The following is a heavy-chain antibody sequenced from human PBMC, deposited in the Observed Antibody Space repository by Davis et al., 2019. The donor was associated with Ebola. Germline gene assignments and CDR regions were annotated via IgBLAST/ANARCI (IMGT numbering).Heavy chain of an antibody. CDR3: ASTGMITFGGVIDEYYFDY. Sequence: MPSETLSLTCTVSGGSISSSSYYWGWIRQPPGKGLEWIESIYYSGSTYYNPSLKSRVTISVDTSKNQFSLKLSSVTAADTAVYYCASTGMITFGGVIDEYYFDYWGQGTLVTVSS. CDR2: IYYSGST. D-gene: IGHD3-16*02. CDR1: GGSISSSSYY. J-gene: IGHJ4*02. V-gene: IGHV4-39*01.